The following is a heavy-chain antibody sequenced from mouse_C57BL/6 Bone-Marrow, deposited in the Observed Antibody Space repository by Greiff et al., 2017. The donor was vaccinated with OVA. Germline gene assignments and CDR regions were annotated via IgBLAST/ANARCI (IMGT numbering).Heavy chain of an antibody. Sequence: QVQLQQSGAELARPGASVKLSCKASGYTFTSYGISWVKQRTGQGLEWIGEIYPRSGNTYYNEKFKGKATLTADKSSSTAYMELRSLTSEDSAVYFCCHCYGSSLAWFAYWGQGTLVTVSA. CDR3: CHCYGSSLAWFAY. CDR2: IYPRSGNT. CDR1: GYTFTSYG. J-gene: IGHJ3*01. D-gene: IGHD1-1*01. V-gene: IGHV1-81*01.